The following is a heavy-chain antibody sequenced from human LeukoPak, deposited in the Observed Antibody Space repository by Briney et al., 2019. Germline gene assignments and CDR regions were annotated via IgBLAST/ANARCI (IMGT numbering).Heavy chain of an antibody. CDR1: GSKYA. D-gene: IGHD6-19*01. J-gene: IGHJ4*02. CDR2: IGASGGTT. Sequence: GGSLRLSCAVSGSKYAMNWVRQGPGKGLEWVSGIGASGGTTYYAGSVQGRFTISRDNSKNTLYLQVNSLRAEDTGVYFCAKDLEAVAGTIANDYWGQGTLITVSS. CDR3: AKDLEAVAGTIANDY. V-gene: IGHV3-23*01.